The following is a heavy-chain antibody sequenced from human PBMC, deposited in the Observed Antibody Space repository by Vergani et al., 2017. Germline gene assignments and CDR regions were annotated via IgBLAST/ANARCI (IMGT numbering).Heavy chain of an antibody. D-gene: IGHD2-15*01. Sequence: QVQLQESGPGLVKPSQTLSLTCTVSGGSINSHNYYWSWIRQPAGKGLEWIGRIHTSGHTNYNPSLKSRVTLSEDTSKNQFSLNLTSVTAADTAVYFCARGSGLGGSCYKPLFDYWGQGILVTVSS. CDR3: ARGSGLGGSCYKPLFDY. V-gene: IGHV4-61*02. CDR2: IHTSGHT. CDR1: GGSINSHNYY. J-gene: IGHJ4*02.